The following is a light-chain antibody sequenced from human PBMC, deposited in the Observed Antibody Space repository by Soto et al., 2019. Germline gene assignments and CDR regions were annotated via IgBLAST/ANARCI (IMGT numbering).Light chain of an antibody. CDR2: GAS. Sequence: ELVMTQSPATPSVSPGERATLSCRAGQRVSSSLACFQQRPGQAPRLLIYGASTRATGIPTRFSGSVCGTEFTLTISSLQSEYFAVYSCQQYNNCYTFGQGNKLEIK. V-gene: IGKV3-15*01. CDR3: QQYNNCYT. J-gene: IGKJ2*01. CDR1: QRVSSS.